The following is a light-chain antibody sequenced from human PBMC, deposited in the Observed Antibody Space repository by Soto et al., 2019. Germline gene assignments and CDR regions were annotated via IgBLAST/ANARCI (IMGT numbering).Light chain of an antibody. J-gene: IGKJ1*01. V-gene: IGKV3D-20*02. Sequence: IVLTQSPGTLSLSPWERATLSCRASQSVSSSYLAWYQQKPGQAPRLLIYGASSRATGIPDRFSGSGSGTDFTLTISRLEPEDFAVYYCQQGSNWPPRTFGQGTKVDIK. CDR1: QSVSSSY. CDR3: QQGSNWPPRT. CDR2: GAS.